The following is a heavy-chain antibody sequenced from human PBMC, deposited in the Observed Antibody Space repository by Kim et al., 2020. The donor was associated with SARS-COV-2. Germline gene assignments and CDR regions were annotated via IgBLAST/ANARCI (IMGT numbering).Heavy chain of an antibody. Sequence: SETLSLTCTVSGGSISSSDYYWDWIRQPPGKGLECIGNIYYSGSTYYNPSLKSRVTISVDTSKNQFSLKLSSVTAADTAVYYFARRGYRYGLGYMDVWGKGTTVTVSS. CDR3: ARRGYRYGLGYMDV. D-gene: IGHD5-18*01. V-gene: IGHV4-39*01. J-gene: IGHJ6*03. CDR1: GGSISSSDYY. CDR2: IYYSGST.